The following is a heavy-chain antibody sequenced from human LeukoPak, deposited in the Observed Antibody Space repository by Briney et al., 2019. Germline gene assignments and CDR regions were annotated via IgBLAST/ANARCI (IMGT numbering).Heavy chain of an antibody. V-gene: IGHV3-21*01. Sequence: GGSLRLSCAASGFTFSSYSMNWVRQAPGKGLEWVSSISSSSSYIYYADSVKGRFTISRDNVKNSLYLQMNSLRAEDTAVYYCARDLRTGRAYYYYYGMDVWGQGTTVTVSS. CDR3: ARDLRTGRAYYYYYGMDV. CDR1: GFTFSSYS. CDR2: ISSSSSYI. J-gene: IGHJ6*02. D-gene: IGHD3-16*01.